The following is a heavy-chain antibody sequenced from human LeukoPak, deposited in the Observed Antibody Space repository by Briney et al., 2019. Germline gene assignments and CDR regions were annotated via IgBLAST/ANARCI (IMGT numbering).Heavy chain of an antibody. CDR3: ASHPRSIALDY. D-gene: IGHD6-6*01. CDR2: IYYSGST. Sequence: SETMSLTCTVSGGSISSSSYYWGWIRQPPGKGLEGSGSIYYSGSTYYNPSLKSRVTISVNTSKNQFSLKLSSVTAADTAVYYCASHPRSIALDYWGQGTLVTVSS. J-gene: IGHJ4*02. V-gene: IGHV4-39*07. CDR1: GGSISSSSYY.